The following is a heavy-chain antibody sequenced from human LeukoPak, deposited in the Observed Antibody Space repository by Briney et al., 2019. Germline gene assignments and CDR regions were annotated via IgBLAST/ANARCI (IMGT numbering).Heavy chain of an antibody. CDR3: ARVVRIRANLYFDS. CDR2: IYSRGST. CDR1: GGSISSYY. Sequence: SETLSLTCTVSGGSISSYYWSWIRQPAGKGLEWIGRIYSRGSTNYNPSLKSRVAISFDTSKNQFSLDLTSVTAADTAVYFCARVVRIRANLYFDSWGQGILVTVSS. J-gene: IGHJ4*02. V-gene: IGHV4-4*07. D-gene: IGHD4-17*01.